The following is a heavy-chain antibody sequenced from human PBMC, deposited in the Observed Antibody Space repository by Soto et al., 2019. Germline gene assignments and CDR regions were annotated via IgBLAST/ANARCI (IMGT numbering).Heavy chain of an antibody. Sequence: QVQLQQWGAGLLKPSETLSLTCAVYGGSFSGYYWSWIRQPPGKGLEWIGEINHSGSTNYNPSLKSRVTITVDTSKNQFALKLSSVTDTYTAVYYWATSIAARPGVDYWGQGTLVTVSS. V-gene: IGHV4-34*01. CDR1: GGSFSGYY. D-gene: IGHD6-6*01. CDR3: ATSIAARPGVDY. CDR2: INHSGST. J-gene: IGHJ4*02.